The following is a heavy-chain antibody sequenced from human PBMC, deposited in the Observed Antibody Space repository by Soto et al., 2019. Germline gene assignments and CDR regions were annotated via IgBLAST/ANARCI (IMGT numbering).Heavy chain of an antibody. CDR1: GFTFSSYA. J-gene: IGHJ6*03. V-gene: IGHV3-23*01. Sequence: EVQLLESGGGLVQPGGSLRLSCAASGFTFSSYAMSWVRQAPGKGLEWVSAISGSGGSTYYADSVKGRFTISRDNSKNTLYLQMNSRRAEDTAVYYCAKGNQLPSYYYYMDVWGKGTTVTVSS. CDR3: AKGNQLPSYYYYMDV. CDR2: ISGSGGST. D-gene: IGHD3-10*01.